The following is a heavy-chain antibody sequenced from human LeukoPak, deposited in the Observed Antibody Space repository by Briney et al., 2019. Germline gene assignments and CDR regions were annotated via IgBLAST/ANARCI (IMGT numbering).Heavy chain of an antibody. CDR2: ISAYNGNT. Sequence: ASVKVSCKASGYTFTSYGISWVRQAPGQGLEWMGWISAYNGNTNYAQKPQGRVTMTTDTSTSTAYMELRSLRSDDTAVHYCARNGDYDILTGLPTAFGPWGQGTLVTVSS. D-gene: IGHD3-9*01. CDR1: GYTFTSYG. CDR3: ARNGDYDILTGLPTAFGP. V-gene: IGHV1-18*01. J-gene: IGHJ5*02.